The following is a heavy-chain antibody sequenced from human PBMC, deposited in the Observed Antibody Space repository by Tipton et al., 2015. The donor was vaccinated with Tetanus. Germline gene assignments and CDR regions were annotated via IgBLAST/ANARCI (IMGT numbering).Heavy chain of an antibody. V-gene: IGHV3-33*01. J-gene: IGHJ4*02. CDR3: ARDQARGARGWNYFDY. D-gene: IGHD1-26*01. CDR2: SWYDGTDK. Sequence: SGFIFSSYGIHWVRQAPGKGLEWVAVSWYDGTDKYYADSVKGRFTISRDNSKNTLYLQMNSLRAEDTAVYYCARDQARGARGWNYFDYWGQGTLVTVSS. CDR1: GFIFSSYG.